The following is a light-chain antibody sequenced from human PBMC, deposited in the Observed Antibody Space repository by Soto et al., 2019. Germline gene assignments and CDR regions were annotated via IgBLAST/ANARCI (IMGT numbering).Light chain of an antibody. V-gene: IGLV2-8*01. CDR2: EVN. Sequence: QSALTQPPSASGSPGQSVTISCTGTSSDVGAYNYVSWYQQHPGKAPKLMIYEVNKRPSGVPDRFSGSKSGNTASLTVSGLQADDEADYYCSSYAGSNNLVVFGTGTKLTVL. CDR1: SSDVGAYNY. CDR3: SSYAGSNNLVV. J-gene: IGLJ1*01.